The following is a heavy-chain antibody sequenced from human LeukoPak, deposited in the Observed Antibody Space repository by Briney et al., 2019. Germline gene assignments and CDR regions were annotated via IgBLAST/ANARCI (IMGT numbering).Heavy chain of an antibody. J-gene: IGHJ4*02. D-gene: IGHD3-10*02. Sequence: TSETLSLTCAVYGGSFSGYYWSWIRQPPGKGLEWIGEINHSGSTNYNPSLKSRVTISVDTSKNQFSLKLSSVTAADTAVYYCARDIFGGHFDYWGQGTLVTVSS. CDR3: ARDIFGGHFDY. V-gene: IGHV4-34*01. CDR1: GGSFSGYY. CDR2: INHSGST.